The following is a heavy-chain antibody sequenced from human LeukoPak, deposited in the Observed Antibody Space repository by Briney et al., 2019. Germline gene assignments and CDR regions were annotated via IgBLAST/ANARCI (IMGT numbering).Heavy chain of an antibody. CDR3: ASELYSSSGWDY. Sequence: GASVKVSCKASGGTFSSYAISWVRQAPGQGLEWMGRIIPIFGTANYAQKFQGRVTITTDESTSTAYMELSSLRSEDTAVYYCASELYSSSGWDYWGQGTLVTVSS. D-gene: IGHD6-19*01. CDR2: IIPIFGTA. J-gene: IGHJ4*02. V-gene: IGHV1-69*05. CDR1: GGTFSSYA.